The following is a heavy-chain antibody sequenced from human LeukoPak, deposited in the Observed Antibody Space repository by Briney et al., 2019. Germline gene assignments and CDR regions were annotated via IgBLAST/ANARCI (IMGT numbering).Heavy chain of an antibody. V-gene: IGHV1-46*01. J-gene: IGHJ5*02. Sequence: ASVKVSCKASGYTFTSYYIHWVRQAAGQGLEWMGIINPSGDGDSTSYAQKFQGRVIMSRDMSTNTVYMELSSLRSEDTAVYYCARGVCSGTSCYWGHNWFDAWGQGTLVTVSS. CDR1: GYTFTSYY. CDR3: ARGVCSGTSCYWGHNWFDA. CDR2: INPSGDGDST. D-gene: IGHD2-2*01.